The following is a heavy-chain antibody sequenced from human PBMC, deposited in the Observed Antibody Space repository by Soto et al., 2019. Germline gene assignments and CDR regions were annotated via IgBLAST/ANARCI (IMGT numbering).Heavy chain of an antibody. CDR3: ARVDLWFGEKYGMDV. CDR2: VYYSGST. D-gene: IGHD3-10*01. CDR1: GGSISSYY. V-gene: IGHV4-59*01. J-gene: IGHJ6*02. Sequence: QVQLQESGPGLVKPSETLSLTCTVSGGSISSYYWSWIRQPPGKGLEWIGYVYYSGSTNYNPSLKIRVTLAVDASKTQFSLKLSFVTAADTAVYYCARVDLWFGEKYGMDVWVQGTTVIVSS.